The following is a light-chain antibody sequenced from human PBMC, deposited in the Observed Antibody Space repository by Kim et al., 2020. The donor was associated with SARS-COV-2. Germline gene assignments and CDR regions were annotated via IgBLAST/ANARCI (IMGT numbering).Light chain of an antibody. CDR3: QQYSDWRPIT. CDR1: QSISSN. Sequence: SPGERVTRSGSASQSISSNLAWYQQKPGQAPRLLISGASTRTTNIPSRFSGSGSGREFTLTITTLQSEDFAIYYCQQYSDWRPITFGQGTRLEIK. J-gene: IGKJ5*01. CDR2: GAS. V-gene: IGKV3-15*01.